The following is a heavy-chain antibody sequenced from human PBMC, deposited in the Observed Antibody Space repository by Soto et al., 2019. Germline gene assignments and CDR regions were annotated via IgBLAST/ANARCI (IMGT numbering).Heavy chain of an antibody. CDR3: ARVRVGYFDY. Sequence: ESGGAVVQPGRSLRLSCAASGFTFNTYGVYWVRQAPGKGLEWAAAISYDGSSKFYVDSMKGRFTISRDNAKNSLYLQMNSLRAEDTAVYYCARVRVGYFDYWGQGTLVTVSS. V-gene: IGHV3-30*03. CDR2: ISYDGSSK. J-gene: IGHJ4*02. CDR1: GFTFNTYG. D-gene: IGHD1-26*01.